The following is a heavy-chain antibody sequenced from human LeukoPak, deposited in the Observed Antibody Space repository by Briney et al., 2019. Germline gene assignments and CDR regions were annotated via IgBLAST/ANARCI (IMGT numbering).Heavy chain of an antibody. V-gene: IGHV1-2*06. CDR2: INPRSGGI. CDR1: GYTFTDYY. CDR3: AREAGGSDTYYLDY. Sequence: GASVKVSCKTSGYTFTDYYIHWVRQAPGQRLERMGRINPRSGGINYAQKFQGRVTMTRDTAISTAYMDLSGLRSDDTAVYYCAREAGGSDTYYLDYWGQGVLVTVSS. J-gene: IGHJ4*02. D-gene: IGHD1-26*01.